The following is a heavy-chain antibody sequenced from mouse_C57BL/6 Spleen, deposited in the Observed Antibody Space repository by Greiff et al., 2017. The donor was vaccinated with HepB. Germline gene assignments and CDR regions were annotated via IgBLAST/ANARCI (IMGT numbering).Heavy chain of an antibody. CDR2: IYPGSGNT. CDR1: GYTFTDYY. D-gene: IGHD1-1*01. Sequence: QVQLQQSGAELVRPGASVKLSCKASGYTFTDYYINWVKQRPGQGLEWIARIYPGSGNTYYNEKFKGKATLTAEKSSSTAYMQLSSLTSEDSAVYFCATNYGSRSAWFAYWGQGTLVTVSA. V-gene: IGHV1-76*01. J-gene: IGHJ3*01. CDR3: ATNYGSRSAWFAY.